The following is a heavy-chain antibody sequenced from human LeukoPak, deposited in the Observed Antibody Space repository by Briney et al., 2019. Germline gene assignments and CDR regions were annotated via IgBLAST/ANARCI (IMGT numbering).Heavy chain of an antibody. Sequence: ASVKVSCKASGYTFTSYGISWVRQAPGQGLEWMGWISGYNGNTKYAQKLQGRVTMTTVTSTNTAYMELRSLRSDDTAVYYCAVTDYYYYYMDVWGKGTTVTVSS. CDR3: AVTDYYYYYMDV. D-gene: IGHD2-21*02. CDR2: ISGYNGNT. CDR1: GYTFTSYG. J-gene: IGHJ6*03. V-gene: IGHV1-18*01.